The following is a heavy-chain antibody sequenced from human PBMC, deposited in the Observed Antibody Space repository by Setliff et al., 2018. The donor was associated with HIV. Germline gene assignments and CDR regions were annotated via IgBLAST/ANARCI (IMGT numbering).Heavy chain of an antibody. CDR3: VRGVTRDISGYYRDEYFQH. J-gene: IGHJ1*01. Sequence: ASVKVSCKASGYRFNTYGISWVRQAPGQGLEWMGWISPYNGDTRFAQSLQGRVTLTTDTSTNTAYMEMRTLRSDDTDVYYCVRGVTRDISGYYRDEYFQHWGQGTPVTVSS. D-gene: IGHD3-22*01. CDR1: GYRFNTYG. CDR2: ISPYNGDT. V-gene: IGHV1-18*01.